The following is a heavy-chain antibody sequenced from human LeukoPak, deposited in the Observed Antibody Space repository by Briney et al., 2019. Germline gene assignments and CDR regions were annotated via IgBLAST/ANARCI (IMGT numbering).Heavy chain of an antibody. J-gene: IGHJ6*02. CDR2: INHSGST. CDR1: GXSISSYY. D-gene: IGHD3-10*01. Sequence: KPSETPSLTFTVSGXSISSYYWSWTRQPPGKGLDWIWEINHSGSTHYNPSLKSRVTISVDTSKNQFSLKLSSVTAADTAVYHCASSSRSGYYYGMDVWGQGTAVTVSS. CDR3: ASSSRSGYYYGMDV. V-gene: IGHV4-34*01.